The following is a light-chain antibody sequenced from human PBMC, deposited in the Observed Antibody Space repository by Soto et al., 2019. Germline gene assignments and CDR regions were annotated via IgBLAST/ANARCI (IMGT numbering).Light chain of an antibody. CDR2: GAS. V-gene: IGKV3-15*01. Sequence: EIVMTQSPATLSVSPGERATLSCRASQSVSSNLAWYQQKPGQAPRLLIYGASTRATGMPARFIGSGSGTEFTLTISSLQSEDFAIYYCQQYNNWPPYTFGQGTKLEIK. J-gene: IGKJ2*01. CDR1: QSVSSN. CDR3: QQYNNWPPYT.